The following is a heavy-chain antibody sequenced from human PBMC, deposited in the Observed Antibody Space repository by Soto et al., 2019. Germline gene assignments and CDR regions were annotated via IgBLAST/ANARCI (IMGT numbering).Heavy chain of an antibody. CDR2: FDPEDGET. V-gene: IGHV1-24*01. J-gene: IGHJ5*02. CDR3: ATVPIVVVPAANPPGWFDP. Sequence: ASVKVSCKASGYTLTELSMHWVRQAPGKGLEWMGGFDPEDGETIYAQKFQGRVTMTEDTSTDTAYMELSSLRSEDTAVYYCATVPIVVVPAANPPGWFDPWGQGTLVTVSS. CDR1: GYTLTELS. D-gene: IGHD2-2*01.